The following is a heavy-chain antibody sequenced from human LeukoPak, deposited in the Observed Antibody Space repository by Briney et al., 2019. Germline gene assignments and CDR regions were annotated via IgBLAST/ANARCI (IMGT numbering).Heavy chain of an antibody. CDR3: VRGTGY. CDR1: GFTFSTYV. CDR2: ISSNGDNT. V-gene: IGHV3-64D*06. Sequence: GGSLRLSCSVSGFTFSTYVMHWVRQAPGKGLEYVSAISSNGDNTYYADSVKGRFTISRDNSKNTLYLQMSSLRADDTAVYYCVRGTGYWGQGTLVTVAS. J-gene: IGHJ4*02.